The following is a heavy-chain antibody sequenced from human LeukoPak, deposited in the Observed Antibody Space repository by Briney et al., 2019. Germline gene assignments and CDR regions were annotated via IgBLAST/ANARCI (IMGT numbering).Heavy chain of an antibody. V-gene: IGHV1-8*01. Sequence: ASVKVSCKASGYTFTSYDINWVRQATGQGLEWMGWMNPNSGNTGYARKFQGRVTMTRNTSISTAYMELSSLRSEDTAVYYCARGNYGSGSYYSDYWGQGTLVTVSS. CDR2: MNPNSGNT. CDR3: ARGNYGSGSYYSDY. J-gene: IGHJ4*02. CDR1: GYTFTSYD. D-gene: IGHD3-10*01.